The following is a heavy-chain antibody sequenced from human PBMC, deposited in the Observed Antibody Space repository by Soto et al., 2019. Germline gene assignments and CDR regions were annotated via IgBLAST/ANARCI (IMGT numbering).Heavy chain of an antibody. Sequence: SETLSLTCAVSGGSISSSGFYWAWIRQPPVKGLERIGSIYYGGSTYYNQYLKSRVTISVDTSKNQFYLILSSVTAADTAVYFCAILCFFFFDAF. CDR1: GGSISSSGFY. CDR3: AILCFFFFDAF. J-gene: IGHJ3*01. D-gene: IGHD3-3*01. V-gene: IGHV4-39*01. CDR2: IYYGGST.